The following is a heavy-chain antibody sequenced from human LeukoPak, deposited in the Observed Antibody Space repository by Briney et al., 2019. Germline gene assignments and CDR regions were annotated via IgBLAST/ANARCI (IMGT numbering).Heavy chain of an antibody. CDR1: GLPVSSNY. D-gene: IGHD2-15*01. V-gene: IGHV3-53*01. CDR3: ARARRYCSGGSCYSNYYGMDV. CDR2: IYSGGST. Sequence: GGSLRLSCAPSGLPVSSNYMSGVRQAPGKGLEWVSVIYSGGSTYCADYVKGRFTISRDNSKNTLYLQMNSLRAEDTAVYYWARARRYCSGGSCYSNYYGMDVWGQGTTVTVSS. J-gene: IGHJ6*02.